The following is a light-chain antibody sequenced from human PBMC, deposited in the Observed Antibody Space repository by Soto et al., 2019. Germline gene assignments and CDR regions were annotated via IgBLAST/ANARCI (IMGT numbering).Light chain of an antibody. CDR1: QDIATY. CDR3: QEYNNWPPWT. V-gene: IGKV1-33*01. J-gene: IGKJ1*01. CDR2: DAS. Sequence: DIQMTQSPSSLSASVGNRVTITCQASQDIATYLNWYQQKPGKAPNLLIYDASNLETGVPSRFSGGGSGTHFTFTISNLQSEDFAVYYCQEYNNWPPWTFGQGTKVDIK.